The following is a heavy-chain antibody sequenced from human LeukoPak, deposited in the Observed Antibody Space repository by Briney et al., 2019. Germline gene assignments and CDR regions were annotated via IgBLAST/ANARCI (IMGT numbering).Heavy chain of an antibody. CDR1: GYTFTSYY. CDR2: INPNSGGT. Sequence: ASVKVSCKASGYTFTSYYMHWVRQAPGQGLEWMGRINPNSGGTNYAQKFQGRVTMTRDTSISTAYMELSRLRSDDTAVYYCARGRPGPTFYYYYGMDVWGQGTTVTVSS. V-gene: IGHV1-2*06. J-gene: IGHJ6*02. CDR3: ARGRPGPTFYYYYGMDV.